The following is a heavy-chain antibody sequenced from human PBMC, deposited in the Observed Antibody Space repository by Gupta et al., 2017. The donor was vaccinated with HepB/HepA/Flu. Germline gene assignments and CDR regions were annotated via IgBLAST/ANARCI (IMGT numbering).Heavy chain of an antibody. J-gene: IGHJ3*02. V-gene: IGHV1-2*02. CDR3: ARDGLGYCSSTSCYTGAFDI. D-gene: IGHD2-2*02. Sequence: QVQLVQSGAEVKKPGASVKVSCKASGYTFTGYYMHWVRQAPGQGLEWMGWINPNSGGTNYAQKVQGRVTMTRDTSISTAYMELSRLRSDDTAVYYCARDGLGYCSSTSCYTGAFDIWGQGTMVTVSS. CDR2: INPNSGGT. CDR1: GYTFTGYY.